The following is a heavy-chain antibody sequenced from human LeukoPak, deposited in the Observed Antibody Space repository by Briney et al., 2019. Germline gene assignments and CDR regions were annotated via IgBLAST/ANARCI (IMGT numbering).Heavy chain of an antibody. Sequence: PGRSLRLSCAASGFTFSNYGMHWVRQAPGKGLEWVAVISKDGNNKYYADCVKGRFTISRDNSKNTLYLQMNSLRAEDTAVYYCAKDQLAYRGGDCYSAPWGQGTLVTVSS. D-gene: IGHD2-21*02. J-gene: IGHJ5*02. CDR1: GFTFSNYG. CDR3: AKDQLAYRGGDCYSAP. V-gene: IGHV3-30*18. CDR2: ISKDGNNK.